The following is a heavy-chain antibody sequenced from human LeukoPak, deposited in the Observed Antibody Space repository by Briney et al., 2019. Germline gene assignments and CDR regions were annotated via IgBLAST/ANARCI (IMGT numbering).Heavy chain of an antibody. CDR3: ARSSGTKPNWFDP. Sequence: GASVTVSCKASGGTFSSYAISWVRQAPGQGLEWMGGIIPIFGTANYAQKFQGRVTITADESTSTAYMELSSLRSEDTAVYYCARSSGTKPNWFDPWGQGTLVTVSS. CDR2: IIPIFGTA. CDR1: GGTFSSYA. J-gene: IGHJ5*02. V-gene: IGHV1-69*13. D-gene: IGHD3-10*01.